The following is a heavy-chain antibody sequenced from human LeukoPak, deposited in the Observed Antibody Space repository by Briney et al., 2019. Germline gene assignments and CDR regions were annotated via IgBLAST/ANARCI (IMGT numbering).Heavy chain of an antibody. V-gene: IGHV4-59*01. CDR3: ARAPKYYYMDL. CDR2: NHYSGST. CDR1: GASMFNYY. J-gene: IGHJ6*03. Sequence: PSETLSLTCTVSGASMFNYYWSWIRQSPGKGLEWIGFNHYSGSTSYKPSLKSRVTISLDTTKNQFSLKLTSVTAADTAVYYCARAPKYYYMDLWGKGTTVTVSS.